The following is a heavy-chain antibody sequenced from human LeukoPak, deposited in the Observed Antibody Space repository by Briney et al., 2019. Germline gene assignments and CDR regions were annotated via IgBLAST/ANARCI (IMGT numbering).Heavy chain of an antibody. V-gene: IGHV1-2*02. CDR1: GYTFTGYY. J-gene: IGHJ6*02. CDR2: INPNSGGT. Sequence: ASVKVSCKASGYTFTGYYMHWVRQAPGQGLEWMGWINPNSGGTNYAQKFQGRVTMTRDMSISTAYMELSRLRSDDTAVYYCAREMIVPAAILLYYYYGMDVWGQGTTVTVSS. D-gene: IGHD2-2*02. CDR3: AREMIVPAAILLYYYYGMDV.